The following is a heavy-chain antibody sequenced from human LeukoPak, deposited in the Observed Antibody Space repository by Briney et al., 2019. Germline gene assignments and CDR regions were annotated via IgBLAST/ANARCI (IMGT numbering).Heavy chain of an antibody. D-gene: IGHD4-17*01. CDR1: GGSISSYY. Sequence: SSETLSLTCTVSGGSISSYYWSWIRQPPGKGLEWIGYIYYSGSTNYNPSLKSRVTISVDASKNQFSLKLSSVTAADTAVYYCARAGDYGDLRYFDYWGQGTLVTVSS. CDR2: IYYSGST. CDR3: ARAGDYGDLRYFDY. J-gene: IGHJ4*02. V-gene: IGHV4-59*01.